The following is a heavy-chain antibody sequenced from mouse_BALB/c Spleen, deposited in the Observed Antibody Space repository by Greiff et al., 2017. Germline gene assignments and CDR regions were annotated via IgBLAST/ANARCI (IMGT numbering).Heavy chain of an antibody. Sequence: VKLMESGPGLVAPSQSLSITCTVSGFSLTSYGVHWVRQPPGKGLEWLGVIWAGGSTNYNSALMSRLSISKDNSKSQVFLKMNSLQTDDTAMYYCAISPSYYGSSYGWYFDVWGAGTTVTVSS. CDR1: GFSLTSYG. V-gene: IGHV2-9*02. CDR3: AISPSYYGSSYGWYFDV. D-gene: IGHD1-1*01. J-gene: IGHJ1*01. CDR2: IWAGGST.